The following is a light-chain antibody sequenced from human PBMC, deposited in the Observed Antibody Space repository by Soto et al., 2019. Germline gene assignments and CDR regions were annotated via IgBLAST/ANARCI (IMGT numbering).Light chain of an antibody. CDR3: QQSYNSPYT. J-gene: IGKJ2*01. V-gene: IGKV1-39*01. Sequence: DTQMTQSPSSLSASIGDRVTITCRASQTINKNLNWYRHKLGKAPELLIYDASDSQAGVPSRFSGSGSGTDFTLIISGLQPEDFATYYCQQSYNSPYTFGQGTKLEIK. CDR1: QTINKN. CDR2: DAS.